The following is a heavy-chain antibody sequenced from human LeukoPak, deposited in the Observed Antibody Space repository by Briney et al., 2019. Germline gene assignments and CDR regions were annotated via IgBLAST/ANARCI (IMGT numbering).Heavy chain of an antibody. D-gene: IGHD3-22*01. Sequence: SETLSLTCTVSGGSISSYYWSWIRQPPGKGLEWIGYIYYSGSTNYNPSLKSRVTISVDTSKNQFSLKLSSVTAADTAVYYCASTYDSSGYLDYRGQGTLVTVSS. CDR1: GGSISSYY. CDR2: IYYSGST. CDR3: ASTYDSSGYLDY. V-gene: IGHV4-59*08. J-gene: IGHJ4*02.